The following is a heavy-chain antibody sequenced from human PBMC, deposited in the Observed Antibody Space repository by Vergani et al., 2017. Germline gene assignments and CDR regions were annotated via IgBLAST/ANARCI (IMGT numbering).Heavy chain of an antibody. V-gene: IGHV1-18*01. J-gene: IGHJ4*02. CDR1: GYTFATHG. D-gene: IGHD6-25*01. CDR3: ARARAAYAPFDY. Sequence: QVQLVQSGAEVKKSGASVTVSCRTSGYTFATHGVSWVRQAPGQGLEWMGWISTHYDNANYARKFQDRVTMTTDTSTSTAFMELRSLRSDDAAIYYCARARAAYAPFDYWGQGTLVTVSS. CDR2: ISTHYDNA.